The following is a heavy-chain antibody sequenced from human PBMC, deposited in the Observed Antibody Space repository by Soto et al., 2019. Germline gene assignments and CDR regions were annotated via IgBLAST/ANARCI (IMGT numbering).Heavy chain of an antibody. J-gene: IGHJ4*02. CDR2: IYYSGST. CDR3: ARATGLSYYYDSSGPYDY. CDR1: GGSISSGGYY. D-gene: IGHD3-22*01. V-gene: IGHV4-31*03. Sequence: SETLSLTCTVSGGSISSGGYYWSWIRQHPGKGLEWIGYIYYSGSTYYNPSLKSRVTISVDTSKNQFSLKLSSVTAADTAVYYCARATGLSYYYDSSGPYDYWGQGTLVTVSS.